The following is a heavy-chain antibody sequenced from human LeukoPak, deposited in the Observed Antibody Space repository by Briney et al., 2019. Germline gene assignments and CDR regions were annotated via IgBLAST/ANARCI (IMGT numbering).Heavy chain of an antibody. V-gene: IGHV1-2*02. CDR2: INPNSGGT. J-gene: IGHJ5*02. CDR3: ARDLGYCSGGRCPYWFDP. D-gene: IGHD2-15*01. CDR1: GYTFTGYY. Sequence: ASVKVSCKASGYTFTGYYMHWVRQAPGQGLEWMGWINPNSGGTNYAQKFQGRVTMTRDTSISTAYMELSRLRSDDTAVYYCARDLGYCSGGRCPYWFDPWGQGTLVTVSS.